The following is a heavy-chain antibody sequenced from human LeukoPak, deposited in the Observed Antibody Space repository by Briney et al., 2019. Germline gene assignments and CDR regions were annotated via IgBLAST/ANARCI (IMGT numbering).Heavy chain of an antibody. J-gene: IGHJ4*02. CDR3: AKDMYDYVLYYFDY. D-gene: IGHD3-16*01. V-gene: IGHV3-7*03. Sequence: GGSLRLSCAASGFTFSNYWMNWVRQAPGKGLEWVANIKYDETEKYYVDSVKGRFTISRDNAKNSLYLQMNSLRAEDTALYYCAKDMYDYVLYYFDYWGQGTLVTVSS. CDR1: GFTFSNYW. CDR2: IKYDETEK.